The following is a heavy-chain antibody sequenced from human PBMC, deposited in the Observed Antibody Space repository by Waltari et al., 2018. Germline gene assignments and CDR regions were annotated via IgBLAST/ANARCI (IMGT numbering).Heavy chain of an antibody. D-gene: IGHD5-18*01. J-gene: IGHJ4*02. CDR3: ARTRFLATTAMGPRTPFDY. Sequence: QVQLQQWGAGLLKPSETLSLTCAVYGGSFGGYYWSCFRQPPGKGLEWIGEINHSGSTNYNPSLKSRVTISVDTSKNQFSLKLSSVTAADTAVYYCARTRFLATTAMGPRTPFDYWGQGTLVTVSS. CDR1: GGSFGGYY. V-gene: IGHV4-34*01. CDR2: INHSGST.